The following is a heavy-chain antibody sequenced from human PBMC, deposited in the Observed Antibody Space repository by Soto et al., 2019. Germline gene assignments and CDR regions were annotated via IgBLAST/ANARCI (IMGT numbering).Heavy chain of an antibody. J-gene: IGHJ4*02. Sequence: EVQLVESGGGLVQPGRSLRLSCADSGFTFDDYAMHWVRQAPGKGLEWVSAITWDSGSTAYADSVKGRFTISRDNANNSLYLQMNSLRAEDTALYYCAKPMYDYDSSDYLIPSFDYWGQGTLVTVSS. D-gene: IGHD3-22*01. CDR3: AKPMYDYDSSDYLIPSFDY. CDR2: ITWDSGST. V-gene: IGHV3-9*01. CDR1: GFTFDDYA.